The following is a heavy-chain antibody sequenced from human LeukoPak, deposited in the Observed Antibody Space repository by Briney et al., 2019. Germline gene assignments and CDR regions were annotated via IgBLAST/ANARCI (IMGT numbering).Heavy chain of an antibody. CDR1: GGSFSGYY. CDR3: ARMSPGTYGDNDS. Sequence: SETLSLTCAVYGGSFSGYYWSWIRQPPGKGLEWIGEINHSGSTNYNPSLKSRVTISVDTSKNQFSLKLSSVTAADTAVYYCARMSPGTYGDNDSWGQGTLVTVSS. V-gene: IGHV4-34*01. J-gene: IGHJ5*01. CDR2: INHSGST. D-gene: IGHD4-17*01.